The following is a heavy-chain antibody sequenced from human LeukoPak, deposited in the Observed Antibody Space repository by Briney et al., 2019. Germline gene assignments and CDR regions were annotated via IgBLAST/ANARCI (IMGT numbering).Heavy chain of an antibody. J-gene: IGHJ3*02. CDR2: ISWNSGSI. CDR1: GFTFDDYA. V-gene: IGHV3-9*03. D-gene: IGHD6-6*01. Sequence: PGGSLRLSCAASGFTFDDYAMHWVRQAPGKGLEWVSGISWNSGSIGYADSVKGRFTISRDNAKNSLYLQMNSLRAEDMALYYCAKDKSSSPDGAFDIWGQGTMVTVSS. CDR3: AKDKSSSPDGAFDI.